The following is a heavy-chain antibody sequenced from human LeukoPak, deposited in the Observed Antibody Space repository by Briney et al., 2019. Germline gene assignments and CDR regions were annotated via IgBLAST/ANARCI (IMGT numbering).Heavy chain of an antibody. CDR2: IHYSGAT. D-gene: IGHD3-9*01. V-gene: IGHV4-34*01. Sequence: SETLSLTCAIYGGSFSGHYWSWIRQSPGKGLEWIAEIHYSGATSYNPSLKSRVTISGDTSKNQVFLRVTSVTAADTALYYCARGVLFDYYFDSWDQGTLVTVSS. CDR1: GGSFSGHY. J-gene: IGHJ4*02. CDR3: ARGVLFDYYFDS.